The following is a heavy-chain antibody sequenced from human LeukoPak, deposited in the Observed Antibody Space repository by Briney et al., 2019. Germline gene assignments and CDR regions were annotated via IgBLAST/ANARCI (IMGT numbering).Heavy chain of an antibody. CDR1: GGSISSGGYY. CDR3: ARDHIAAAGSGFDP. V-gene: IGHV4-30-2*01. CDR2: IYHSGST. Sequence: SQTLSLTCTVSGGSISSGGYYWSWIRQPPGKGLEWIGYIYHSGSTYYSPSLKSRVTISVDRSKNQFSLKLSSVTAADTAVYYCARDHIAAAGSGFDPWGQGTLVTVSS. D-gene: IGHD6-13*01. J-gene: IGHJ5*02.